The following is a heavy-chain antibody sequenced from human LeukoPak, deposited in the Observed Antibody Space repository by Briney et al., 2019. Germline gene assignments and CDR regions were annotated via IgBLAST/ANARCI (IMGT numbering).Heavy chain of an antibody. CDR1: GFTFDDYG. D-gene: IGHD5-18*01. CDR3: AKEGDSYGFGNFDY. J-gene: IGHJ4*02. V-gene: IGHV3-23*01. Sequence: GGSLRLSCAASGFTFDDYGMSWVRQAPGKGLEWVSAISGSGGSTYYADSVKGRFTISRDNSKNTLYLQMNSLRAEDTAVYYCAKEGDSYGFGNFDYWGQGTLVTVSS. CDR2: ISGSGGST.